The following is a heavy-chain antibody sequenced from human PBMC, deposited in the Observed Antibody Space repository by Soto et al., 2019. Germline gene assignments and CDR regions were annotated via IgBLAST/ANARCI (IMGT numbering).Heavy chain of an antibody. Sequence: PGGSLRLSCAASGFTFSSYAMSWVRQAPGKGLEWVSAISGSGGSTYYADSVKGRFTIFRDNSKNTLYLQMDSLRAEDTAVYYCAKGSRTSWSELDYWGQGTLVTVSS. J-gene: IGHJ4*02. CDR2: ISGSGGST. CDR1: GFTFSSYA. D-gene: IGHD2-2*01. CDR3: AKGSRTSWSELDY. V-gene: IGHV3-23*01.